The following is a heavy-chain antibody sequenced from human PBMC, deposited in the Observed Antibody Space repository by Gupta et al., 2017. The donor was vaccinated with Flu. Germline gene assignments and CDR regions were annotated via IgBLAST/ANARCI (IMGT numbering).Heavy chain of an antibody. D-gene: IGHD2/OR15-2a*01. CDR2: ISHDGDRK. CDR3: AKDQREWDTVKVSISGGMDV. CDR1: GLNLATHG. Sequence: QVRLVESGGGVVQSGKSLRVSCAASGLNLATHGMHWVRQAPGKGLEWVAAISHDGDRKYYAESVKGRFTISRDKSQNTLYIQLNSLRVEDTAVYYCAKDQREWDTVKVSISGGMDVWGQGTTVTVSS. V-gene: IGHV3-30*18. J-gene: IGHJ6*02.